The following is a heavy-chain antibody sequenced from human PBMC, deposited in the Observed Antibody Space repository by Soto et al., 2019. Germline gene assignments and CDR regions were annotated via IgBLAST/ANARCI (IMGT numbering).Heavy chain of an antibody. CDR2: IIPIFGTA. Sequence: ASVKVSCTASGGTFSSYVISWVRQAPGQGLEWMGGIIPIFGTANYAQKFQGRVTITADESTSTAYMELSSLRSEDTAVYYCARDRRYDFWSGYNDAFDIWGQGTMVTVSS. J-gene: IGHJ3*02. CDR3: ARDRRYDFWSGYNDAFDI. D-gene: IGHD3-3*01. V-gene: IGHV1-69*13. CDR1: GGTFSSYV.